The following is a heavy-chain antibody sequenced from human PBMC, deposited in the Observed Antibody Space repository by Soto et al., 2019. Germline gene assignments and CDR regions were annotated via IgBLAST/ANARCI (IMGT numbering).Heavy chain of an antibody. CDR2: IHHSGTT. J-gene: IGHJ4*02. V-gene: IGHV4-4*02. Sequence: QVQLQESGPGLVKPSGTLSLTCTVSGGSISSNYWWSWVRQPPGKGLEWIAEIHHSGTTNYSPYLKSRVTISVDKSKNQFSLTLNSVTAADTAVYYCASQGGWYIDYWGLGTLVTVSP. CDR1: GGSISSNYW. CDR3: ASQGGWYIDY. D-gene: IGHD6-19*01.